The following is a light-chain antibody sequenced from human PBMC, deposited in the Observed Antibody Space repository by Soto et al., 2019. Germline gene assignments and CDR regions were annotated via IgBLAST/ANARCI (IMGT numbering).Light chain of an antibody. Sequence: EIVLTQSPGTLSLSPGERATLSCRASQSVSSNYLAWYQQKPGLAPRLLIYGASSRATGIPDRFSGSGSGTDFTLTISRLEPEDFAVYYGQHYGSSPPVTFGQGTKLEIK. J-gene: IGKJ2*01. CDR2: GAS. CDR1: QSVSSNY. CDR3: QHYGSSPPVT. V-gene: IGKV3-20*01.